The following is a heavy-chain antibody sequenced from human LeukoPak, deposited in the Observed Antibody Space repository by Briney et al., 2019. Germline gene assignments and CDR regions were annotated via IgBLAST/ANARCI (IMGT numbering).Heavy chain of an antibody. V-gene: IGHV3-15*01. CDR3: STVLNGDTDY. CDR1: GFTFRNVW. CDR2: IKSKTDGETT. Sequence: PGGSLRLSCAASGFTFRNVWMSWVRHAPGKGLEWVGRIKSKTDGETTQYAAPVKGRFTISRDDSRNTLYLQMDSLTTGDTAVYYCSTVLNGDTDYWGRGALVTVSS. D-gene: IGHD5-24*01. J-gene: IGHJ4*02.